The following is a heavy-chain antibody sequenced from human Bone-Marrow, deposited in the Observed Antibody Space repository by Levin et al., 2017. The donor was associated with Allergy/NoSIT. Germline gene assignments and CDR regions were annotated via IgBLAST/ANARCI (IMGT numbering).Heavy chain of an antibody. CDR1: GASVSSGRYY. Sequence: GSLRLSCTVSGASVSSGRYYWSWIRQPPGKGLEWIGYVYYSGSTKYNPSLRSRVTISIDTSKNHFSLKLNSVTAADTAVYYCARDHNYLKGIDVWGQGTMVAVSS. CDR3: ARDHNYLKGIDV. V-gene: IGHV4-61*03. CDR2: VYYSGST. D-gene: IGHD4-11*01. J-gene: IGHJ3*01.